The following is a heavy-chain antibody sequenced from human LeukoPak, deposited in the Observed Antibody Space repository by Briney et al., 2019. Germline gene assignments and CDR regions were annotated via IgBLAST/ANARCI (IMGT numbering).Heavy chain of an antibody. D-gene: IGHD3-10*01. J-gene: IGHJ4*02. Sequence: GGSLRLSCAASGFTFSTYTMAWVRQAPGGGLEWVSGISGDSGSTYFADSVKGRFAISRDNSKSALYLQMNSLRAEDTAVYYCAKDFGRNLGGPGYWGRGTLVTISS. CDR2: ISGDSGST. CDR3: AKDFGRNLGGPGY. V-gene: IGHV3-23*01. CDR1: GFTFSTYT.